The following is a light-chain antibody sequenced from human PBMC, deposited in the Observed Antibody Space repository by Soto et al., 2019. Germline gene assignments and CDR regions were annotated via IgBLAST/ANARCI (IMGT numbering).Light chain of an antibody. Sequence: DIQMTQSPSSLSASVGDRVTITCQASQYISYYLNWYQQKPGTAPRLLIYDASNLETGVPSRFSVSGSGANFPGTISSLQAEDIATYYCQQYEDVPFTFGQGTRLEIK. CDR2: DAS. J-gene: IGKJ5*01. V-gene: IGKV1-33*01. CDR1: QYISYY. CDR3: QQYEDVPFT.